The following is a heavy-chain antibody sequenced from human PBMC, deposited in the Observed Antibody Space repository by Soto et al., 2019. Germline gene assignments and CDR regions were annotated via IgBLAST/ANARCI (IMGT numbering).Heavy chain of an antibody. CDR3: ARGDYGDYDFGY. CDR1: GYRYTSCG. Sequence: ASVKVSCKASGYRYTSCGSNWVRQAPGQGLEWVGWISAYKGNTHYAQMLQGRVTLTTDTSTSTGYMELRSLRSDDTAMYYCARGDYGDYDFGYWGQGTLVTVSS. V-gene: IGHV1-18*01. J-gene: IGHJ4*02. D-gene: IGHD4-17*01. CDR2: ISAYKGNT.